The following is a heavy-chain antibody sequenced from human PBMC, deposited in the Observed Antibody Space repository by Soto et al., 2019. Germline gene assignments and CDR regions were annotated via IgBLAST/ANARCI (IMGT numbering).Heavy chain of an antibody. CDR2: IWYDGSNK. V-gene: IGHV3-33*01. CDR3: ARDRVTRTTSNDAFDI. D-gene: IGHD1-20*01. CDR1: GFTFSSYG. J-gene: IGHJ3*02. Sequence: QVQLVESGGGVVQPGRSLRLSCAASGFTFSSYGMHWVRQAPGKGLEWVAVIWYDGSNKYYADSVKGRFTISRDNSKNTLYLQMNSLRAEDTAVYYCARDRVTRTTSNDAFDIWGQGTMVTVSS.